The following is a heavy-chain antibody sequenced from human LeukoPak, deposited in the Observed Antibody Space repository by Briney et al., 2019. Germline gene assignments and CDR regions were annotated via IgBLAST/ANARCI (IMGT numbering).Heavy chain of an antibody. J-gene: IGHJ4*02. CDR3: ARESVAVAGFDY. CDR2: IYYSGST. Sequence: SETLCLTCTVSGGSISSSSYYWGWIRQPPGKGLEWIGSIYYSGSTYYNPSLKSRVTISVDTSKNQFSLKLSSVTAADTAVYYCARESVAVAGFDYWGQGTLVTVSS. D-gene: IGHD6-19*01. V-gene: IGHV4-39*07. CDR1: GGSISSSSYY.